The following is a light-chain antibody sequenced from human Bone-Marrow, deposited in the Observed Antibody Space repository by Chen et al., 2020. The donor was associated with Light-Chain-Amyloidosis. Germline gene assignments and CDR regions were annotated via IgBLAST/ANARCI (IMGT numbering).Light chain of an antibody. J-gene: IGLJ2*01. CDR2: RDT. V-gene: IGLV3-25*03. CDR3: QSADSSGTYEVI. Sequence: SYELTPPPSVSVSPGQTARITCSGDDLPTKYAYWYQQKPGQAPVLVIHRDTERPSGISERFSGSSSGTTATVTISGVQAEDEADDHCQSADSSGTYEVIFGGGTKLTVL. CDR1: DLPTKY.